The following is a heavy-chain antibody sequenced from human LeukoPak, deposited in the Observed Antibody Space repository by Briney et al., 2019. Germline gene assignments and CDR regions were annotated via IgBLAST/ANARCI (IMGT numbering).Heavy chain of an antibody. CDR1: GGSISSTGYY. D-gene: IGHD4-11*01. V-gene: IGHV4-61*02. Sequence: SETLSLTCTVSGGSISSTGYYWTWVRRPAGKGLEWIGRIYPRGSTLYNPSLKSRGTLSVDTSKNQFSLRLTSVTAADTAVYFCARGRVSSSTWYSTYYYFFYMDFWGKGTTVTVSS. CDR2: IYPRGST. J-gene: IGHJ6*03. CDR3: ARGRVSSSTWYSTYYYFFYMDF.